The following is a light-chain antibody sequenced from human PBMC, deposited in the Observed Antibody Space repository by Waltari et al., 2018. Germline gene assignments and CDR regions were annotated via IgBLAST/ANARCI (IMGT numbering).Light chain of an antibody. CDR3: CSYGGSSLPYV. V-gene: IGLV2-23*02. CDR1: SSDVWSHNL. Sequence: QSALTQPASVSGSPGQSITISCTGTSSDVWSHNLVSWYQHHSGKPPQLIIYEVSQRPSGVSDRFSGSKSGNTASLIISGLQAEDEADYYCCSYGGSSLPYVFGTGTRVTVL. J-gene: IGLJ1*01. CDR2: EVS.